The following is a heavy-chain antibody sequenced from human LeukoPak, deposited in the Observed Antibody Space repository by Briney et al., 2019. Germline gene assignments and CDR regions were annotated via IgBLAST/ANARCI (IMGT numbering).Heavy chain of an antibody. V-gene: IGHV3-7*01. D-gene: IGHD2-21*01. Sequence: GGSLRLSCAASGFTFSNYWMSWVRQAPGKGLEWVANINLDGSANYYVDSVKGRFTVSRDDAKNSLYLQMNGLRAEDTAVYYCARDCETHCGREPPDYWGQGTLVTVSS. CDR3: ARDCETHCGREPPDY. CDR2: INLDGSAN. CDR1: GFTFSNYW. J-gene: IGHJ4*02.